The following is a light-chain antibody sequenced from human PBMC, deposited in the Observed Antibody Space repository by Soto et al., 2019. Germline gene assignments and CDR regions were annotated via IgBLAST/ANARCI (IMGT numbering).Light chain of an antibody. CDR2: WAS. J-gene: IGKJ2*01. Sequence: DIVMTQSPDSLAVSLGERATINCKSSQSVLYSSNNKNYLAWYQQKPGQPPKLLIYWASTRESGVPDRFSGSGSGTDFPLTITSLQAEDVAVYYCQQYYDTPYTFGQGTKLEIK. V-gene: IGKV4-1*01. CDR1: QSVLYSSNNKNY. CDR3: QQYYDTPYT.